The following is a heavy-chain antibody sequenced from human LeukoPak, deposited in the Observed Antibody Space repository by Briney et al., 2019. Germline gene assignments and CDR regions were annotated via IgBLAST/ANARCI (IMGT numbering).Heavy chain of an antibody. CDR1: GFTFGDYS. CDR3: SRGSYNSGGTSDY. CDR2: ISTSGNYI. Sequence: PGGSLRLSCAASGFTFGDYSMNWVRQAPGKGLEWVSYISTSGNYIYYADSVKGRFTISRDNAKNSLYLQMNSLRAEDTAVYYCSRGSYNSGGTSDYWGQGNLVTVSS. D-gene: IGHD2-15*01. J-gene: IGHJ4*02. V-gene: IGHV3-21*01.